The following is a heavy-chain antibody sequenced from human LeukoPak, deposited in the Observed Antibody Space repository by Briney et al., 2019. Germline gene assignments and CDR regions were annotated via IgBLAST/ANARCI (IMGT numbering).Heavy chain of an antibody. D-gene: IGHD3-10*01. CDR1: GFTFSVYW. CDR3: ARDRGADRFDY. Sequence: PGGPLRLSCVASGFTFSVYWMSWVRQAPGKGLEWVANIRQDGGEKWYMDSVKGRFTISRDNANNSLYLKLDNLRAEDSGIYYCARDRGADRFDYWGQGTQVTVSS. V-gene: IGHV3-7*03. CDR2: IRQDGGEK. J-gene: IGHJ4*02.